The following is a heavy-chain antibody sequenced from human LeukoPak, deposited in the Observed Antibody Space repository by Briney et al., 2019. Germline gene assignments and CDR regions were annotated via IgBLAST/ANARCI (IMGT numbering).Heavy chain of an antibody. Sequence: KVSCKASGYSFADYWIGWVRQMPGKGLEWMGIIYPGDSDTRYSPSFQGQVTISADKSIRTAYLQWSSLKASDTAMYYCARSDQLRWFGDPRRPYYYGMDVWGQGTTVTVSS. D-gene: IGHD3-10*01. J-gene: IGHJ6*02. CDR2: IYPGDSDT. CDR3: ARSDQLRWFGDPRRPYYYGMDV. V-gene: IGHV5-51*01. CDR1: GYSFADYW.